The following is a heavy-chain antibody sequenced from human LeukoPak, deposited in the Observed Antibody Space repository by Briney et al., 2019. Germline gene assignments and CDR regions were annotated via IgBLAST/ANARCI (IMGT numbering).Heavy chain of an antibody. D-gene: IGHD3-10*02. CDR1: GFTVSSNY. CDR3: ASLEGQYMFSG. V-gene: IGHV3-7*01. CDR2: IKQDGSEK. J-gene: IGHJ4*02. Sequence: PGGSLRLSCAASGFTVSSNYMSWVRQAPGKGLEWVANIKQDGSEKYYVDSVKGRFTISRDNAKNSLYLQINSLRAEDTAVYYCASLEGQYMFSGWGQGTLVTVSS.